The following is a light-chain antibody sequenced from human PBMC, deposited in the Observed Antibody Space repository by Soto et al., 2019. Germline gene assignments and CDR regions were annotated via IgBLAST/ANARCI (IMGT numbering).Light chain of an antibody. CDR2: GAS. V-gene: IGKV3-20*01. Sequence: EIVLTQSPGTLSLSPGERVTLSCRASQSVSNNYVAWYQQKPGQAPRLLFFGASIRATGIPDRFSGGGSGTDFTLTISRLEPEDFAVYYCQQYGSSPYTFGQGTNLESK. J-gene: IGKJ2*01. CDR1: QSVSNNY. CDR3: QQYGSSPYT.